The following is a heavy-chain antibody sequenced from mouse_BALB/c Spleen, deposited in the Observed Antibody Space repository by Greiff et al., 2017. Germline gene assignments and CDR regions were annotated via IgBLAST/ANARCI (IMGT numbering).Heavy chain of an antibody. CDR1: GYTFTDYE. Sequence: QDQLQQSGAELVRPGASVTLSCKASGYTFTDYEMHWVKQTPVHGLEWIGAIDPETGGTAYNQKFKGKATLTADKSSSTAYMELRSLTSEDSAVYYCTREGDYGSSYAMDYWGQGTSVTVSA. D-gene: IGHD1-1*01. J-gene: IGHJ4*01. V-gene: IGHV1-15*01. CDR2: IDPETGGT. CDR3: TREGDYGSSYAMDY.